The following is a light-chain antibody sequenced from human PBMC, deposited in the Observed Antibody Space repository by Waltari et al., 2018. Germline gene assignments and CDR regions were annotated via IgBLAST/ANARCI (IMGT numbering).Light chain of an antibody. J-gene: IGKJ1*01. CDR1: QSVSSN. CDR2: GAS. CDR3: QQYNNWPRT. Sequence: IVLTQYPAPLSVSPGERATLSCRASQSVSSNLAWYQQKPGQAPRLLIYGASTRATGIPARFSGSGSGTEFTLTISSLQSEDFAVYYCQQYNNWPRTFGQGTKVEIK. V-gene: IGKV3-15*01.